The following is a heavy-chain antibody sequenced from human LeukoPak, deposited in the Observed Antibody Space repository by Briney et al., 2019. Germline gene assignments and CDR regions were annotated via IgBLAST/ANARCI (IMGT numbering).Heavy chain of an antibody. J-gene: IGHJ4*02. CDR3: ARDSQQLPRY. Sequence: PGGSLRLPCAASGFTFSSYAMHWVRQAPGKGLEWVAVISYDGSNKYYADSVKGRFTISRDNSKNTLYLQMNSLRAEDTAVYYCARDSQQLPRYWGQGTLVTVSS. D-gene: IGHD6-13*01. V-gene: IGHV3-30*04. CDR1: GFTFSSYA. CDR2: ISYDGSNK.